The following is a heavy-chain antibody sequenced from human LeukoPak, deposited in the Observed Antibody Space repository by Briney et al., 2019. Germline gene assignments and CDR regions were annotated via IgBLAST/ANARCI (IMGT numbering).Heavy chain of an antibody. CDR2: IYYSGST. D-gene: IGHD6-19*01. J-gene: IGHJ4*02. CDR3: ARFLSSGWFDY. V-gene: IGHV4-59*01. Sequence: SETLSLTCTVSGGSISSYHWSWIRQPPGKGLEWIGYIYYSGSTNYNPSLKSRVTISIDTSKNQFSLKLSSVTAAVTAVYYCARFLSSGWFDYWGQGTLVTVSS. CDR1: GGSISSYH.